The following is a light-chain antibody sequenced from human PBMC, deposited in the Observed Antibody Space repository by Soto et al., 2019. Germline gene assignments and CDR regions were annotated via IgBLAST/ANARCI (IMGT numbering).Light chain of an antibody. J-gene: IGLJ2*01. CDR2: QDN. Sequence: SYELTQPPSVSVSPGQTASITCSGDKLGDKYACWYQQKPGQSPVLVIYQDNKRPSGIPERFSGSNSGNTATLTISGTQTMDEADYYCQAWDSSTAEFGGGTKVTVL. V-gene: IGLV3-1*01. CDR3: QAWDSSTAE. CDR1: KLGDKY.